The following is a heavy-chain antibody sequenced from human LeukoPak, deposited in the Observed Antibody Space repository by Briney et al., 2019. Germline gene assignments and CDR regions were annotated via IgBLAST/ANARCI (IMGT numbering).Heavy chain of an antibody. CDR3: TTDRCSSGNCYYYYYYYMDV. V-gene: IGHV3-15*01. Sequence: PGGSLRLSCAAPGFTFIVAWMSWVRQAPGKGLEWVGHIKSKTDGGTTDYAAPVKGRFTISRDDSQNTLYLQMNSLETEYTGVYYCTTDRCSSGNCYYYYYYYMDVWGKGTTVTVSS. J-gene: IGHJ6*03. D-gene: IGHD2-15*01. CDR1: GFTFIVAW. CDR2: IKSKTDGGTT.